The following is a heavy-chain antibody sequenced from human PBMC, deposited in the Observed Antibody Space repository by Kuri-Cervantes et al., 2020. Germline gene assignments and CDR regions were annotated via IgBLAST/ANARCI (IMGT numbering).Heavy chain of an antibody. CDR1: GFTFSNAW. Sequence: ESLKISCAGSGFTFSNAWMNWVRQAPGKGLEWIGEINHSGSTNYNPSLKSRVTISVDTSKNQFSLKLSSVTAADTAVYYCARGNGYSYGYVRLWGQGTLVTVSS. J-gene: IGHJ4*02. CDR2: INHSGST. V-gene: IGHV4-34*01. CDR3: ARGNGYSYGYVRL. D-gene: IGHD5-18*01.